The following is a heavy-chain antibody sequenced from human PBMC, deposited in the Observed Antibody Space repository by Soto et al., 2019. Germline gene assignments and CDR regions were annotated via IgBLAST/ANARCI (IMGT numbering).Heavy chain of an antibody. CDR2: ISSSSSTI. CDR1: GFTFSSYS. CDR3: ARVEGXSXXSCQYGWFDP. J-gene: IGHJ5*02. V-gene: IGHV3-48*01. Sequence: EVQLVESGGGLVQPGGSLRLSCAASGFTFSSYSMNWVRQAPGKGLEWVSYISSSSSTIYYADSVKGRFTISRDNAKNSLYLQMNXLRAEDTAVYYCARVEGXSXXSCQYGWFDPWGQGTLVTVSS. D-gene: IGHD2-2*01.